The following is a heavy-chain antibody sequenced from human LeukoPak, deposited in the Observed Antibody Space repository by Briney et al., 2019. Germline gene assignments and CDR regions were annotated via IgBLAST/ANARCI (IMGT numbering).Heavy chain of an antibody. CDR2: IIPIFGTA. Sequence: ASVKVSCKASGGTFSSYAISWVRQAPGQGLEWMGGIIPIFGTANYAQKFQGRVTITADESTSTAYMELSSLRSEDTAVYYCVRDSPDPPYTSGWYGNWGQGTLVTVSS. V-gene: IGHV1-69*13. D-gene: IGHD6-13*01. CDR3: VRDSPDPPYTSGWYGN. J-gene: IGHJ4*02. CDR1: GGTFSSYA.